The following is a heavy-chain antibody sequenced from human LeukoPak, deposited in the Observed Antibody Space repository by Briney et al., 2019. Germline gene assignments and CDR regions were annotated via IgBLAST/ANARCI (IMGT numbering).Heavy chain of an antibody. V-gene: IGHV1-8*01. CDR1: GYTFTNSD. CDR2: MNPDSGNT. Sequence: GASVKVSCKASGYTFTNSDINWVRQAAGQGLEWMGWMNPDSGNTGYARNFQGRVTMTRNTSISTAYMELSSLRSEDTAVYYRARYITMVRGGSWFDPWGQGTLVTVSS. D-gene: IGHD3-10*01. CDR3: ARYITMVRGGSWFDP. J-gene: IGHJ5*02.